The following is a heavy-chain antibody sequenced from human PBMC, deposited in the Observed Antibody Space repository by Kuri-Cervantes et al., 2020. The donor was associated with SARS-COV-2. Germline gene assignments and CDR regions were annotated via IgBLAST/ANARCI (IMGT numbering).Heavy chain of an antibody. CDR2: INHSGST. J-gene: IGHJ4*02. V-gene: IGHV4-34*01. CDR3: ARAACSSTSCYGVFDY. CDR1: GFTVSSNY. D-gene: IGHD2-2*01. Sequence: ESLKISCAASGFTVSSNYMSWIRQPPGKGLEWIGEINHSGSTNYNPSLKSRVTISVDTSKNQFSLKLSSVTAADTAVYYCARAACSSTSCYGVFDYWGQGTLVTVSS.